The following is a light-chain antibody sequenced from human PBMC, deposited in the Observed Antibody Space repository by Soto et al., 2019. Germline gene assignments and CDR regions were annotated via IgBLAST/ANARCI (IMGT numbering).Light chain of an antibody. Sequence: EIVMTQSPATLSVSPGERATLSCRASQGVSSTLAWYQQKPGGTPTLLIYDASTRTTGVPGSFIGRWSGTEFPLTSSLLQAEFFATYYCQHYSTWPLAFGGGTKVEIK. J-gene: IGKJ4*01. CDR2: DAS. V-gene: IGKV3-15*01. CDR3: QHYSTWPLA. CDR1: QGVSST.